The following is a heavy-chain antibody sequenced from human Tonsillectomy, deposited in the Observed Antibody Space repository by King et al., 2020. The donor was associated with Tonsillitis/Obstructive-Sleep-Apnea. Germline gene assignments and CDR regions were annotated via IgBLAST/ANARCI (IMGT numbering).Heavy chain of an antibody. J-gene: IGHJ4*02. D-gene: IGHD5-12*01. V-gene: IGHV3-43*02. CDR2: ISGAGGST. CDR3: AKAAGYSGYDCVDS. Sequence: VQLVESGGGVVQPGGSLRLSCAASGFTFDDYAMHWVRQAPGEGLEWVSLISGAGGSTYYAASVKGRFTISRDNSKNSLYLQMNSLRTEDTALYYCAKAAGYSGYDCVDSWGQGTLVTVSS. CDR1: GFTFDDYA.